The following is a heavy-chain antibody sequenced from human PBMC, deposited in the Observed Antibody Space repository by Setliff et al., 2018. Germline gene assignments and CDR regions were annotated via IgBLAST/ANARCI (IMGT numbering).Heavy chain of an antibody. V-gene: IGHV4-59*01. CDR3: ARDMGQPYYFES. CDR1: GVSISSYY. D-gene: IGHD1-1*01. Sequence: LSLTCNVSGVSISSYYWSWIRQPPGKGLESIGYIQKSGSTNYNPSLMSRVSISVDTSKNQFSLKLRSVTAADTAVYYCARDMGQPYYFESWGLGTLVTVSS. J-gene: IGHJ4*02. CDR2: IQKSGST.